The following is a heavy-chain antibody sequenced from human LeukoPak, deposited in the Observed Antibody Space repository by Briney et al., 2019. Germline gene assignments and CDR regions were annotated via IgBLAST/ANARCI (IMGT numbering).Heavy chain of an antibody. J-gene: IGHJ4*02. D-gene: IGHD6-13*01. CDR2: ISWNSGSI. Sequence: GRSLRLSCAASGFTFDDYAMHWVRRAPGKGLEWVSGISWNSGSIGYADSVKGRFTISRDNAKNSLYLQMNSLRAEDTALYYCAKDIGSSWQVFDYWGQGTLVTVSS. CDR1: GFTFDDYA. CDR3: AKDIGSSWQVFDY. V-gene: IGHV3-9*01.